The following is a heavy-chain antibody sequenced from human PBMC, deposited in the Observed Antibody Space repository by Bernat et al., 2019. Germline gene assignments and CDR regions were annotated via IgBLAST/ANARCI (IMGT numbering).Heavy chain of an antibody. CDR2: ISSDGSNK. D-gene: IGHD3-3*01. J-gene: IGHJ4*02. V-gene: IGHV3-30*01. CDR1: GFTFSSYA. CDR3: AREGFGGFLEWLLYFDY. Sequence: QVQLVESGGGVVQPGRSLILSCAASGFTFSSYAMHWVRQAPGKWLEWVAVISSDGSNKYYADSVKGRFTISRDNSKNTLYLQMNSLRAEDTAVYYCAREGFGGFLEWLLYFDYWGQVTLVTVYS.